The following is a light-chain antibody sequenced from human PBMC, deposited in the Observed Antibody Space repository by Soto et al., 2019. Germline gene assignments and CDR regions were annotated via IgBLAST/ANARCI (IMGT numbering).Light chain of an antibody. Sequence: DIQMTQSPSSLSASVGDRATITCRASQSISSYLNWYQQKPGKAPKLLIYAASSLQSGVPSRFSGSGSGTDFTLTISSLQPEDFATYSCQQSYSTPLLYTFGQGTRLEIK. CDR2: AAS. CDR3: QQSYSTPLLYT. J-gene: IGKJ5*01. CDR1: QSISSY. V-gene: IGKV1-39*01.